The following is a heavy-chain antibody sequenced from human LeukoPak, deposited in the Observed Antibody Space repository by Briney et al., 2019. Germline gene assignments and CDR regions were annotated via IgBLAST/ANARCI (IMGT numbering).Heavy chain of an antibody. CDR2: ISGSGGST. Sequence: GGSLRLSCAASGFTFSSYAMHWVRQAPGKGLEWVSAISGSGGSTYYADSVKGRFTISRDNSKNTLYLQMNSLRAEDTAVYYCAKDTLGSSSGFDYWGQGTLVTVSS. CDR1: GFTFSSYA. D-gene: IGHD6-13*01. J-gene: IGHJ4*02. CDR3: AKDTLGSSSGFDY. V-gene: IGHV3-23*01.